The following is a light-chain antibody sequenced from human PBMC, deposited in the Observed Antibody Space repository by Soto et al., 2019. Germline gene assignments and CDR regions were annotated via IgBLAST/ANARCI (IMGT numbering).Light chain of an antibody. J-gene: IGKJ4*01. Sequence: EIVMTQSPATLSVSPGERATLSCRASQSVSSNLAWYQQKPGQAPRLLIYGASTRATGIPARFSGSGSGTELTLTISSQQSEEFAVYYGQQYNNWPLTFGGGTKVEIK. CDR2: GAS. CDR1: QSVSSN. V-gene: IGKV3-15*01. CDR3: QQYNNWPLT.